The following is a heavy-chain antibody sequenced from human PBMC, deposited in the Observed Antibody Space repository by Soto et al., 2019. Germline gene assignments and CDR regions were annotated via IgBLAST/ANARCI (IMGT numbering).Heavy chain of an antibody. Sequence: RGSLRLSCAASGFTFSSVAMSWVRQAPGKGLEWVSSISGNAANTYYADSVRGRFTISRDSSKNTLYLQINSLRAEDTAIYYCAKDLLCSRRPCNAWFDLSAQGTLVPVSS. CDR3: AKDLLCSRRPCNAWFDL. CDR1: GFTFSSVA. CDR2: ISGNAANT. D-gene: IGHD6-13*01. J-gene: IGHJ5*02. V-gene: IGHV3-23*01.